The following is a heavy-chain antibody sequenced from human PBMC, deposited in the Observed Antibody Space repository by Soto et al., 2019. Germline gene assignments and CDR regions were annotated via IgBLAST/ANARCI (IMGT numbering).Heavy chain of an antibody. V-gene: IGHV4-4*07. CDR1: GGSINNYW. CDR2: LHSTGAT. CDR3: ASLPARQYYHGVDV. Sequence: SETLSLTCTVSGGSINNYWWSWIRQAADKRLEWIGRLHSTGATNYNPSLRSRVTMSVDKSKNQFSLNLASVTAADTAVYYCASLPARQYYHGVDVWGQGTTVTVSS. J-gene: IGHJ6*02. D-gene: IGHD2-2*01.